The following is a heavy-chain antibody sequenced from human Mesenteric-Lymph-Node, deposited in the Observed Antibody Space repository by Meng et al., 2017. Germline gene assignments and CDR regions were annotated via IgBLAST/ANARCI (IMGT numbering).Heavy chain of an antibody. CDR2: IYSRGCT. CDR3: ARTEEIRRTQKYYFDY. J-gene: IGHJ4*02. D-gene: IGHD3-3*02. V-gene: IGHV4-61*01. CDR1: VCSVRRGSCY. Sequence: GVVGPPEILSLSCTVSVCSVRRGSCYWSWIRRPTGKGLEGIGFIYSRGCTNYNPSLKSRVPISVDTSKNQFSLKLSSVTAADTAVYYCARTEEIRRTQKYYFDYWGQGTLVTVSS.